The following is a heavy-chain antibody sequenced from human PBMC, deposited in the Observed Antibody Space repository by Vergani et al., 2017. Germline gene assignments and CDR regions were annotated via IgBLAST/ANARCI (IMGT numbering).Heavy chain of an antibody. CDR3: ARDRKDYYDSSGSV. CDR2: ISSSSSYI. J-gene: IGHJ4*02. Sequence: EVQLVESGGGLVKPGGSLRLSCAASGFTFSSYSMNWVLQAPGKGLEWVSSISSSSSYIYYADAVKGRFTISRDNAKNSLYLQMNSLRAEDTAVYYCARDRKDYYDSSGSVWGQGTLVTVSS. D-gene: IGHD3-22*01. CDR1: GFTFSSYS. V-gene: IGHV3-21*01.